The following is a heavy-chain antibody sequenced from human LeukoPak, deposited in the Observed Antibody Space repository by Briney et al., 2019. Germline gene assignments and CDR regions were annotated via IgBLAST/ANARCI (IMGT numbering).Heavy chain of an antibody. V-gene: IGHV3-48*03. CDR3: ARDSYSGYEPFDY. CDR2: ISSSGSTI. Sequence: GGSLRPSCAASGFTFSSYEMNWVRQAPGKGLEWVSYISSSGSTIYYADSVKGRFTISRDNAKNSLYLQMNSLRAEDTAVYYCARDSYSGYEPFDYWGQGTLVTVSS. D-gene: IGHD5-12*01. CDR1: GFTFSSYE. J-gene: IGHJ4*02.